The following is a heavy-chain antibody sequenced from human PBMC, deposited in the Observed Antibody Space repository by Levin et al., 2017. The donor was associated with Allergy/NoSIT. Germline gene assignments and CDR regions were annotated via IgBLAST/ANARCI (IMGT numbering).Heavy chain of an antibody. CDR1: GFTFSSYS. CDR3: TSTVGLSTRGGYCDS. Sequence: GGSLRLSCTASGFTFSSYSMNWVRQAPGQGLEWVSSIGSSSTDTYYRDSVKGRFTISRDNAKNSLYLQMNSLPAEDTAVYFCTSTVGLSTRGGYCDSWGQGTLVTVSS. CDR2: IGSSSTDT. D-gene: IGHD5/OR15-5a*01. J-gene: IGHJ4*02. V-gene: IGHV3-21*01.